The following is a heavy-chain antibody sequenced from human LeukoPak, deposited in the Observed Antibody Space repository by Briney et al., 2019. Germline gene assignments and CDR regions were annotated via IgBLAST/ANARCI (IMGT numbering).Heavy chain of an antibody. CDR3: ARRSVAYSYDSSGYSPVYYFDY. Sequence: GGSLRLSCAASGSGFIFSNYGMRWVRQAPGKGLEWVSAISGTGASTFYADSVKGRCIVSRDNPKKTVHLQMTNLRAEDTGVYYCARRSVAYSYDSSGYSPVYYFDYWGQGTLVTVSS. D-gene: IGHD3-22*01. V-gene: IGHV3-23*01. J-gene: IGHJ4*02. CDR1: GSGFIFSNYG. CDR2: ISGTGAST.